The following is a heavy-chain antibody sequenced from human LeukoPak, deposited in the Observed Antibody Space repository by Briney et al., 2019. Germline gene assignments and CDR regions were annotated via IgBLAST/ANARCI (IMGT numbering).Heavy chain of an antibody. D-gene: IGHD3-10*01. J-gene: IGHJ4*02. Sequence: PGGSLRLSCAASGFTFDDYAMHWVRQAPGKGLEWVSGINWNSASIGYADSVKGRFTISRDNAKNSLYLQMNSLRAEDTALCYCAKDIRGYPFGELGYWGQGTLVTVSS. CDR1: GFTFDDYA. CDR2: INWNSASI. V-gene: IGHV3-9*01. CDR3: AKDIRGYPFGELGY.